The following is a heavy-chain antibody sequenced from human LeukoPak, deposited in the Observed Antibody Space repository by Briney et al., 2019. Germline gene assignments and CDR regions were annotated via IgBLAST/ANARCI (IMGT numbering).Heavy chain of an antibody. CDR2: ISAYNGNT. D-gene: IGHD3-10*01. Sequence: ASVKVSCKASGYTFTSYGISWVRQAPGQGLEWMGWISAYNGNTNYAQKLQGRVTMTTDTSTSTAYMELRSLRSDDTVVYYCARRLEAYYYGSWFDPWGQGTLVTVSS. J-gene: IGHJ5*02. V-gene: IGHV1-18*01. CDR3: ARRLEAYYYGSWFDP. CDR1: GYTFTSYG.